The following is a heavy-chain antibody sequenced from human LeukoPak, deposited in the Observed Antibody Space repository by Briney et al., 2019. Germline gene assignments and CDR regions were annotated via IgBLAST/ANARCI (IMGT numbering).Heavy chain of an antibody. V-gene: IGHV1-69*06. CDR3: AKEWRENYYDSSGYPDY. CDR1: GGTFSSYA. J-gene: IGHJ4*02. D-gene: IGHD3-22*01. CDR2: IIPIFGTA. Sequence: SVKVSCKASGGTFSSYAISWVRQAPGQGLEWMGGIIPIFGTANYAQKFQGRVTITADKSTSTAYMELSSLRSDDTAVYYCAKEWRENYYDSSGYPDYWGQGTLVTVSS.